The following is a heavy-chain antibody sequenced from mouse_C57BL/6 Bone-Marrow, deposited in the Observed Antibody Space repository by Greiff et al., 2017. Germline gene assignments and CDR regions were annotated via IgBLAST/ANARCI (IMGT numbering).Heavy chain of an antibody. CDR1: GFTFSSYG. CDR3: ARPVVATSYFDY. CDR2: ISSGGSYT. D-gene: IGHD1-1*01. J-gene: IGHJ2*01. Sequence: EVKLVESGGDLVKPGGSLKLSCAASGFTFSSYGMSWVRQTPDKRLEWVATISSGGSYTYYPDSVKGRFTISRDNAKNTLYLQMSSLKSEDTAMYYCARPVVATSYFDYWGQGTTLTVSS. V-gene: IGHV5-6*01.